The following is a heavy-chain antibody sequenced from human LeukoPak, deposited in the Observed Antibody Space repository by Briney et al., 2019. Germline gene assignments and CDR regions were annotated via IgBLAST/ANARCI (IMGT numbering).Heavy chain of an antibody. V-gene: IGHV4-34*01. D-gene: IGHD5-24*01. Sequence: KPSETLSLTCAVYGGSFSGYYWTWIRQPPGKGLEWIGEINDGGSINYNPTLKSRVTISVDTSKNQFSLKLTFVTAADTAVYYCARGRRWWGQGTLVTVSS. CDR2: INDGGSI. CDR3: ARGRRW. CDR1: GGSFSGYY. J-gene: IGHJ4*02.